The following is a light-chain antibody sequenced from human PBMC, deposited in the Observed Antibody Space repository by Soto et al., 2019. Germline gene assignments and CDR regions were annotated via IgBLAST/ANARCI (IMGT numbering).Light chain of an antibody. V-gene: IGKV3-15*01. CDR2: GAS. Sequence: EIGMTQSASTLSVSAGERATLSWRASQSFSSNLAWYQQKPGQAPRLLIYGASTRDTGIPARFSGSGSGTDFTLTISRLEPEDFAVYYCQQYSSSGTFGQGTKVDIK. J-gene: IGKJ1*01. CDR1: QSFSSN. CDR3: QQYSSSGT.